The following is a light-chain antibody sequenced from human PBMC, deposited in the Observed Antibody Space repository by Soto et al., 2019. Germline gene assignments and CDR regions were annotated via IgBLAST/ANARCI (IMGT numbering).Light chain of an antibody. Sequence: DIVMTQSPDSLAVSLGERATIHCKSSQSILFTSDNKNYLAWYQQKSGQPPRLLIYWASTRESGVPDRFSGRGSGTDFSLTISSLKAEDVAVYYCQQHYTTPRTFGQGTKVDIK. CDR2: WAS. J-gene: IGKJ1*01. V-gene: IGKV4-1*01. CDR3: QQHYTTPRT. CDR1: QSILFTSDNKNY.